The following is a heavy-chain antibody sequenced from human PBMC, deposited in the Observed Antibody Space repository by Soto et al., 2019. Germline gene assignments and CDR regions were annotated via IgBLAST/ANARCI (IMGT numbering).Heavy chain of an antibody. D-gene: IGHD6-19*01. CDR2: VSHDGRNT. J-gene: IGHJ4*02. Sequence: GGSLRLSCAASGFTFSDYAMHWVRQAPGKGLGWVAVVSHDGRNTHYADSVKGRFTIFRDSSKNTVSLEMTSLRAEDTAVYYCAKGGRQWLVTSDFNYWGQGALVTVSS. CDR1: GFTFSDYA. CDR3: AKGGRQWLVTSDFNY. V-gene: IGHV3-30*18.